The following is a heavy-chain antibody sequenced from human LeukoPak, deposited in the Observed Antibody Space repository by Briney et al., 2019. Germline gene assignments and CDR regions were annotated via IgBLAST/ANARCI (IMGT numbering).Heavy chain of an antibody. Sequence: SQTLSLTCAISGDSVSSNSASWNWFRQSPSRGLEWLGRTFNTSKWNNDYAVSVKSRITINPDTSKNHFSLQLNSVTPEDTAVYYCARRRYYDYTGFFDYWGQGTLVTVSS. CDR2: TFNTSKWNN. D-gene: IGHD3-22*01. CDR1: GDSVSSNSAS. CDR3: ARRRYYDYTGFFDY. J-gene: IGHJ4*02. V-gene: IGHV6-1*01.